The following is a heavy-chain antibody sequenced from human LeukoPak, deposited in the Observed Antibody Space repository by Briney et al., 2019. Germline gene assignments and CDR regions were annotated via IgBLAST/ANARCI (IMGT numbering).Heavy chain of an antibody. D-gene: IGHD3-22*01. CDR2: IWYDGSNK. J-gene: IGHJ4*02. Sequence: PGGSLRLSCAASGFTFSSYGMHWVRQAPGKGLEWVAVIWYDGSNKYYADSVEGRFTISRDNSKNTLCLQMNSLRAEDTAVYYCARDPAYYYDSSGSLDYWGQGTLVTVSS. CDR3: ARDPAYYYDSSGSLDY. V-gene: IGHV3-33*01. CDR1: GFTFSSYG.